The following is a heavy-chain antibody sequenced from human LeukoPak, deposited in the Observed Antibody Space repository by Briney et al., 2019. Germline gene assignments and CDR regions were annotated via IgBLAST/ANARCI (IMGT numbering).Heavy chain of an antibody. J-gene: IGHJ6*02. CDR2: IYYSGST. D-gene: IGHD2-2*02. CDR1: GGSISSSSYY. V-gene: IGHV4-39*07. CDR3: ARSTPHYCSSTSCYTLYGMDV. Sequence: PSETLSLTCNVSGGSISSSSYYWGWIRQPPGKGLEWIGSIYYSGSTYYNPSLKSRVTISVDTSKNQFSLKLSSVTAADTAVYYCARSTPHYCSSTSCYTLYGMDVWGQGTTVTVSS.